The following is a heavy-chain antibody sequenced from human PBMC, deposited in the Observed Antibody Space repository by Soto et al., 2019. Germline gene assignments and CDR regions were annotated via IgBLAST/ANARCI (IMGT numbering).Heavy chain of an antibody. J-gene: IGHJ4*02. V-gene: IGHV3-23*01. CDR3: AKRYHTTTSCFDY. D-gene: IGHD2-2*01. Sequence: EVQLLESGGGLVQPGGSLRLSCAASGFTLNSYAMSWVRQAPGKGLEWVSITSGGGGTTYYADSVKGRFAISRDNSKNTLYLEMNSLRAEDTAVYFCAKRYHTTTSCFDYWGQGTLVTVSS. CDR1: GFTLNSYA. CDR2: TSGGGGTT.